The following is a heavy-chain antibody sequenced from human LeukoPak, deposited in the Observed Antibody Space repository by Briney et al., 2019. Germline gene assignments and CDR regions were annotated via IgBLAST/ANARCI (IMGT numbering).Heavy chain of an antibody. CDR3: ARGLGSYAYSDAFDI. V-gene: IGHV3-48*03. CDR2: ISSSGSNI. J-gene: IGHJ3*02. Sequence: GGSLRLSCAASGFTFDNYEMVWVRQAPGKGLEWVSYISSSGSNIYYADSVKGRFTISRDNAKNSLFLQMNSLRAEDTAVYYCARGLGSYAYSDAFDIWGQGTMVTVSS. CDR1: GFTFDNYE. D-gene: IGHD5-18*01.